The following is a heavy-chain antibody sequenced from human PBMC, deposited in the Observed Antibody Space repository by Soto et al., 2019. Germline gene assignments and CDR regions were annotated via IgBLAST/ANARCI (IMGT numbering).Heavy chain of an antibody. CDR3: AKDPYGQQLVPEYFQH. CDR1: GFTFSSYA. J-gene: IGHJ1*01. CDR2: ISGSGGST. D-gene: IGHD6-13*01. V-gene: IGHV3-23*04. Sequence: EVQLVESGGGLVQPGGSLRLSCAASGFTFSSYAMSWVRQAPGKGLEWVSAISGSGGSTYYADSVKGRFTISRDNSKNTLYLQMNSLRAEDTAVYYCAKDPYGQQLVPEYFQHWGQGTLVTVSS.